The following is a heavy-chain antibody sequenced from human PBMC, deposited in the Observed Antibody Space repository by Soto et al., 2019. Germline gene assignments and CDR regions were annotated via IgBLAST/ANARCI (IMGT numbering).Heavy chain of an antibody. J-gene: IGHJ4*02. V-gene: IGHV3-23*01. CDR3: ARDRNYPRDQFHY. CDR1: GFNFRSSA. D-gene: IGHD1-7*01. CDR2: SSANGQGI. Sequence: PGGPMSLPAVVPGFNFRSSALSRARQAPGKGLAWVSASSANGQGIYYADSVWGRFTLSRDNSKNTIFLHMDSLRAEDTAVYYCARDRNYPRDQFHYWGQGTLVTVSS.